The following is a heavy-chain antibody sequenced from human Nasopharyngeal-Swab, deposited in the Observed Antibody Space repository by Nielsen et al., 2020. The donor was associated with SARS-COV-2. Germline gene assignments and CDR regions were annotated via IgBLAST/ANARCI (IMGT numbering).Heavy chain of an antibody. CDR2: IYPGDSDT. CDR3: ARPTGGVAYYDSSGYPSYFDY. V-gene: IGHV5-51*01. Sequence: GGSLRLSCKASGYSFTSYWIGWVRQMPGKGLEWMGIIYPGDSDTRYSPSFQGQVTISADKSISTAYLQWSSLKASDTAMYYCARPTGGVAYYDSSGYPSYFDYWGQGTLVTVSS. J-gene: IGHJ4*02. D-gene: IGHD3-22*01. CDR1: GYSFTSYW.